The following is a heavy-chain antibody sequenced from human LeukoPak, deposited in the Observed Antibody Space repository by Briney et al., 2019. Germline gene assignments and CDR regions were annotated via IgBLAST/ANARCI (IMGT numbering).Heavy chain of an antibody. CDR3: ARDTMIYTRIAAAGAFDY. J-gene: IGHJ4*02. V-gene: IGHV3-48*02. D-gene: IGHD6-13*01. CDR2: ISSSSSTI. CDR1: GFTFSSYS. Sequence: GGSLRLSCAASGFTFSSYSMNCVRQAPGKGLEWVSYISSSSSTIYYADSVKGRFTISRDNAKNSLYLQMNSLRDEDTAVYYCARDTMIYTRIAAAGAFDYWGQGTLVTVSS.